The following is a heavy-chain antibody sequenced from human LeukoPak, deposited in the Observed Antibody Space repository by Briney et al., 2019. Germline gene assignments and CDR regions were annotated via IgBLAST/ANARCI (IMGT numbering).Heavy chain of an antibody. D-gene: IGHD3-10*01. Sequence: PGGSLRLSCAASGFTFSKYPMHWVRQAPGKGLEWVAVIWYDGSNKYYADSVKGRFTISRDNSKNTLYLQMNSLRAEDTAVYYCARDSYYGSGSYYYYFDYWGQGTLVTVSS. V-gene: IGHV3-33*08. CDR1: GFTFSKYP. CDR2: IWYDGSNK. J-gene: IGHJ4*02. CDR3: ARDSYYGSGSYYYYFDY.